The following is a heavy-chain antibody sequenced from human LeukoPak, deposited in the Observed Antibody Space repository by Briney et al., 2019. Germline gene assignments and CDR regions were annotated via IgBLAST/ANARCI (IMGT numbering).Heavy chain of an antibody. V-gene: IGHV3-66*01. CDR1: GSAFSSYT. Sequence: GGSLRLSCADSGSAFSSYTMVWVRQAPGKGLEWVSVIYSGGSTYYADSVKGRFTFSRDNSKNTLYLQMNSLRAEDTAVYYCAKGLSSGYSGSDYWGQGTLVTVSS. CDR3: AKGLSSGYSGSDY. CDR2: IYSGGST. J-gene: IGHJ4*02. D-gene: IGHD3-22*01.